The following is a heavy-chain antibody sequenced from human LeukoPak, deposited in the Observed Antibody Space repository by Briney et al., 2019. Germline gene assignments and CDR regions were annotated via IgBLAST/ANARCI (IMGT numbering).Heavy chain of an antibody. CDR1: GGSISSYY. CDR2: IYTSGST. CDR3: ASDIVVVPAAPGDAFDI. D-gene: IGHD2-2*01. Sequence: SETLPLTCTVSGGSISSYYWSWIRQPAGKGLEWIGRIYTSGSTNYNPSLKSRVTMSVDTSKNQFSLKLSSVTAADTAVYYCASDIVVVPAAPGDAFDIWGQGTMVTVSS. V-gene: IGHV4-4*07. J-gene: IGHJ3*02.